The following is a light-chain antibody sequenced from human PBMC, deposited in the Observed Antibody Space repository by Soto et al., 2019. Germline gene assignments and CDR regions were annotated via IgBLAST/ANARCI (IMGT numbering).Light chain of an antibody. CDR2: DTS. CDR3: LLSYSTVYAV. Sequence: QAVVTQEPSLTVSPGGTVTLTCDSSTGAVTSGHYPYWFQQKPGQAPRTLIYDTSNKHSWTPARFSGSLLGGKAALTLSGAQPEDEAEYYCLLSYSTVYAVFGGGTQLTVL. J-gene: IGLJ7*01. V-gene: IGLV7-46*01. CDR1: TGAVTSGHY.